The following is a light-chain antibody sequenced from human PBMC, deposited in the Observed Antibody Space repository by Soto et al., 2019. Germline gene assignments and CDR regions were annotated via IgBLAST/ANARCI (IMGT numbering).Light chain of an antibody. CDR2: GAS. J-gene: IGKJ1*01. CDR1: QSVSSN. V-gene: IGKV3-15*01. Sequence: EIVMTQSPATLSVSPGERATLSCRASQSVSSNLAWYQQKPGQAPRLLIYGASTRATGIPARFSGSRSGTEFILTISSLQSEDFAVYYCQHYNNWPRTFGQGTKVEIK. CDR3: QHYNNWPRT.